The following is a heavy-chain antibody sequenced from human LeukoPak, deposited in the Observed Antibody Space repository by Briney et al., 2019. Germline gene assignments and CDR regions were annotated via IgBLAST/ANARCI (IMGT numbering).Heavy chain of an antibody. D-gene: IGHD3-22*01. Sequence: ASVKVSCKASGYTFTGYYMHWVRQAPGQGLEWMGIINPSGGSTNYAQKFQSRVTMTRDTSTSTVYMELSSLRSEDTAVYYCARFLRDYYDSSGYYYANAFDIWGQGTIVTVSS. CDR1: GYTFTGYY. CDR3: ARFLRDYYDSSGYYYANAFDI. CDR2: INPSGGST. V-gene: IGHV1-46*01. J-gene: IGHJ3*02.